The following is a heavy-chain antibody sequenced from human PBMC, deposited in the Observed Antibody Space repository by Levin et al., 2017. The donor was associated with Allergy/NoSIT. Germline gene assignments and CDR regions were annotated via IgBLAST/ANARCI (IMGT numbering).Heavy chain of an antibody. CDR1: GFTFNRNW. V-gene: IGHV3-7*01. CDR3: ARVFRPPSDTTGYRHFDS. J-gene: IGHJ4*02. D-gene: IGHD3-22*01. Sequence: GESLKISCAASGFTFNRNWMSWVRQAPGKGLEWVATIKEDGDEKTYVDSVKGRFTISRDNAEKSLYLQMNSLRTDDTAVYFCARVFRPPSDTTGYRHFDSWGQGTVVIVSS. CDR2: IKEDGDEK.